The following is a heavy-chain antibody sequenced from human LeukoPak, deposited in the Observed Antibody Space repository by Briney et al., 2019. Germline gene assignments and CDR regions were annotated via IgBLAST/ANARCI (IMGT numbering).Heavy chain of an antibody. CDR2: INPNSGDT. CDR1: GYSFTGYY. CDR3: ARVWNYDSRGFNY. V-gene: IGHV1-2*02. D-gene: IGHD3-22*01. J-gene: IGHJ4*02. Sequence: ASVKVSCKASGYSFTGYYLHWVRQAPGQGLEWMGWINPNSGDTTYAQNFQGRVTMTRDTSISTAYMELSRLIFDDTAVYYCARVWNYDSRGFNYWGRGTLVTVPS.